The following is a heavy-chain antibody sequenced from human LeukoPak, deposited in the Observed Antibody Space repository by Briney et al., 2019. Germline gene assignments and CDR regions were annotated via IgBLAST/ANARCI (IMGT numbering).Heavy chain of an antibody. CDR2: ISGSGGST. CDR1: GSTFSSYA. D-gene: IGHD3-9*01. V-gene: IGHV3-23*01. CDR3: ARLRYFDWPTDY. J-gene: IGHJ4*02. Sequence: GGSLRLSCAASGSTFSSYAMSWVRQAPGKGLEWVSAISGSGGSTYYADSVKGRFTISRDNSKNTLYLQMNSLRAEDTAVYYCARLRYFDWPTDYWGQGTLVTVSS.